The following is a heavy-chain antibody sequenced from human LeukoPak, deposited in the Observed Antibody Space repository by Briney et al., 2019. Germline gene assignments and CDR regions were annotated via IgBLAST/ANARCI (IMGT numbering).Heavy chain of an antibody. V-gene: IGHV3-23*01. CDR1: GFTFSSYA. D-gene: IGHD2-15*01. CDR3: AKLPSPPLVSWYSALYYFDY. J-gene: IGHJ4*02. Sequence: LSGGSLRLSCAASGFTFSSYAMSWVRQAPGKGLEWVSAISGSGGSTYYADSVKGRFTISRDNSKNTLYLQMNSLRAEDTAVYYCAKLPSPPLVSWYSALYYFDYWGQGTLVTVSS. CDR2: ISGSGGST.